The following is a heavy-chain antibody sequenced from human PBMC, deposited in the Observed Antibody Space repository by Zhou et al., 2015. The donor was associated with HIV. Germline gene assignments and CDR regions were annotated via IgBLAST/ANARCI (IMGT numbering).Heavy chain of an antibody. CDR1: GYTFASYD. D-gene: IGHD6-19*01. Sequence: QVQLVQSGAEVKKPGASVRVSCKASGYTFASYDINWVRQATGQGLEWMGGIIPIFGTANYAQKFQGRVTITADESTSTAYMELSSLRSEDTAVYYCARGINSGWYGLGDYWGQGTLVTVSS. CDR2: IIPIFGTA. J-gene: IGHJ4*02. CDR3: ARGINSGWYGLGDY. V-gene: IGHV1-69*01.